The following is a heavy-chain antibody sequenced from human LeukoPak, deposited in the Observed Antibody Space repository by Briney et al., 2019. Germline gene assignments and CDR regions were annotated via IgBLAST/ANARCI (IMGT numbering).Heavy chain of an antibody. CDR2: IMPLFGTA. CDR1: GGTFNNSA. CDR3: ARRIADYSSYNWFDP. V-gene: IGHV1-69*01. Sequence: SVKVSCKTSGGTFNNSAISWVRQAPGQGLEWLGGIMPLFGTAGYAQKFQGRVTITADESTSTAYMELSSLRSEDTAVYYCARRIADYSSYNWFDPWGQGTLVTVSS. D-gene: IGHD4-11*01. J-gene: IGHJ5*02.